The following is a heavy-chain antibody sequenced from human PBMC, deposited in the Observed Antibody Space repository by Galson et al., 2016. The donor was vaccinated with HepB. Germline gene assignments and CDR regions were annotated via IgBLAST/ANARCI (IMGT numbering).Heavy chain of an antibody. Sequence: SVKVSCKASGGTFSSYTVTWVRQAPGQGLEWMGKVIPIVGRASHAQKFQGRVSITADKSTSTAYMELSSLRSEDTAVYYCTLGPASHPIVDWGQGTLVTVSS. D-gene: IGHD3-16*01. CDR3: TLGPASHPIVD. J-gene: IGHJ4*02. CDR2: VIPIVGRA. V-gene: IGHV1-69*02. CDR1: GGTFSSYT.